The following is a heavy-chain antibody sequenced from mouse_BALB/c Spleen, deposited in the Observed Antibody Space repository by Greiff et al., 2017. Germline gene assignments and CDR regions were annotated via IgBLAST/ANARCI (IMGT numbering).Heavy chain of an antibody. Sequence: EVMLVESGGGLVKPGGSLKLSCAASGFTFSSYAMYWVRQTPEKRLEWVATISDGGSYTYYPDSVKGRFTISRDNAKNNLYLQMSSLKSEDTAMYYCARVSYDYGGGGYFDYWGQGTTLTVSS. CDR2: ISDGGSYT. CDR3: ARVSYDYGGGGYFDY. V-gene: IGHV5-4*02. D-gene: IGHD2-4*01. CDR1: GFTFSSYA. J-gene: IGHJ2*01.